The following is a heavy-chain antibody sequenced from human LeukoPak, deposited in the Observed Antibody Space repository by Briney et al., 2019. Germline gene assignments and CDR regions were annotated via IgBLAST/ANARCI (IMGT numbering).Heavy chain of an antibody. V-gene: IGHV1-69*05. Sequence: SVKVSCKSSGDTFDSYNINGVRQAPGQGLEWMGRIIPMFGTTDFAQKFQGRITITTDESTSTGYMELTSLTSEDTAVYYCARDSYIKDCSGGRCRFDLWGQGTLVTVSS. CDR2: IIPMFGTT. D-gene: IGHD2-15*01. CDR1: GDTFDSYN. J-gene: IGHJ5*02. CDR3: ARDSYIKDCSGGRCRFDL.